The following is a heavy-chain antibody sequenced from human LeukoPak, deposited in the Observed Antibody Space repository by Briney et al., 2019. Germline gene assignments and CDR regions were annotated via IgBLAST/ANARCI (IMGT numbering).Heavy chain of an antibody. Sequence: GGSLRHSCAASGFTFSNYWMTWVRQAPGKGLEWVANIKKDGRDKYYVDSVKGRFTISKDNAKNSVYLQMSSLRVEDTAVYYCARDAGTGFDYWGQGALVTVSS. D-gene: IGHD3-10*01. V-gene: IGHV3-7*01. J-gene: IGHJ4*02. CDR2: IKKDGRDK. CDR3: ARDAGTGFDY. CDR1: GFTFSNYW.